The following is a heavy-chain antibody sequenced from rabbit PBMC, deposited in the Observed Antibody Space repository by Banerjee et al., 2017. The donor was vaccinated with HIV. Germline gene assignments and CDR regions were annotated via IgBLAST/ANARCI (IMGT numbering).Heavy chain of an antibody. V-gene: IGHV1S40*01. CDR1: GIDFSSYYY. CDR3: ARGSAYAGAGYAL. Sequence: QSLEESGGDLVKPGASLTLTCTASGIDFSSYYYMCWVRQAPGKGLEWIGCINTGSGSTYYASWAKGRFTISETSSTTVTLQMTSLTAADMATCFCARGSAYAGAGYALWGPGTLVTVS. D-gene: IGHD4-2*01. J-gene: IGHJ4*01. CDR2: INTGSGST.